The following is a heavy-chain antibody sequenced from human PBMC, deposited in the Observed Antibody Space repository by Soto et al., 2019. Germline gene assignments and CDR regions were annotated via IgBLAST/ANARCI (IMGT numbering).Heavy chain of an antibody. CDR1: GFPFSNFA. V-gene: IGHV3-23*01. J-gene: IGHJ4*02. Sequence: GGSLRLSCAASGFPFSNFAMSWVRPDPGKGLEWVSVISGGGGTTYYADSVKGRFTISRDNSKNTLYLQMDSLRAEDTALYYCAKAMSTPSRPRNYFDYWGQGTLVTVSS. CDR2: ISGGGGTT. CDR3: AKAMSTPSRPRNYFDY. D-gene: IGHD6-6*01.